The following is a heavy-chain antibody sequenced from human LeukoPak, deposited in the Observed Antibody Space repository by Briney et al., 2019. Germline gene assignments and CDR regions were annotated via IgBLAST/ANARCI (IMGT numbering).Heavy chain of an antibody. J-gene: IGHJ4*02. D-gene: IGHD3-22*01. V-gene: IGHV4-38-2*02. CDR3: ARGVADSSGYYGEDF. Sequence: SETLSLTCIVSGYSISSGYDWAWIRQPPGKGLEWIGSLYCESTYSNPSLKSRVTISADTSKNQFSLKPSSVTAADTAVYYCARGVADSSGYYGEDFWGQGTLVTVSS. CDR2: LYCEST. CDR1: GYSISSGYD.